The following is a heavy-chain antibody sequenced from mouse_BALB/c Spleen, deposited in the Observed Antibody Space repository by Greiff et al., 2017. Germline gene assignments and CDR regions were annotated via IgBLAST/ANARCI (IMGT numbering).Heavy chain of an antibody. CDR2: ISSGGGST. J-gene: IGHJ3*01. Sequence: DVMLVESGGGLVKPGGSLKLSCAASGFAFSSYDMSWVRQTPEKRLEWVAYISSGGGSTYYPDTVKGRFTISRDNAKNTLYLQMSSLKSEDTAMYYCARRGGNSLFAYWGQGTLVTVSA. CDR3: ARRGGNSLFAY. V-gene: IGHV5-12-1*01. CDR1: GFAFSSYD. D-gene: IGHD2-1*01.